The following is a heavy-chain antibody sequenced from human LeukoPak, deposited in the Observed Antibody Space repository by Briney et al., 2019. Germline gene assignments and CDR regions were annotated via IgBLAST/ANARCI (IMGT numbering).Heavy chain of an antibody. D-gene: IGHD2-21*02. CDR3: ASLVVTAFDAFDI. J-gene: IGHJ3*02. CDR1: GGSISSYY. CDR2: IYYSGST. Sequence: SETLSLTCTVSGGSISSYYWSWIRQPPGKGLEWIGYIYYSGSTNYNPFLKSRVTISVDTSKNQFSLKLSSVTAADTAVYYCASLVVTAFDAFDIWGQGTMVTVSS. V-gene: IGHV4-59*08.